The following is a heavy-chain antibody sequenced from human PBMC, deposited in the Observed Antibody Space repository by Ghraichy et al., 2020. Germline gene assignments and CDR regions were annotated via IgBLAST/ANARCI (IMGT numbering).Heavy chain of an antibody. D-gene: IGHD6-19*01. CDR2: IYYSGST. J-gene: IGHJ4*02. Sequence: GSLSLTCTVSGGSISSYYWSWIRQPPGKGLEWIGYIYYSGSTNYNPSLKSRVTISVDTSKNQFSLKLSSVTAADTAVYYCARQLEGSGWYSYYFDYWGQGTLVTVSS. CDR1: GGSISSYY. V-gene: IGHV4-59*08. CDR3: ARQLEGSGWYSYYFDY.